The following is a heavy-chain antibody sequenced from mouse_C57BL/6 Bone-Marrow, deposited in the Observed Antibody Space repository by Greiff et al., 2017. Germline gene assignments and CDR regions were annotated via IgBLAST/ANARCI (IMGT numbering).Heavy chain of an antibody. J-gene: IGHJ3*01. Sequence: QVQLKESGAELARPGASVKLSCKASGYTFTSYGIRWVKQRTGQGLEWIGEIYPRSGNTYYNEKFKGKATLTADKSSSTAYMELRSLTSEDSAVYFCARPIYYDYAWFAYWGQGTLVTVSA. D-gene: IGHD2-4*01. CDR2: IYPRSGNT. V-gene: IGHV1-81*01. CDR1: GYTFTSYG. CDR3: ARPIYYDYAWFAY.